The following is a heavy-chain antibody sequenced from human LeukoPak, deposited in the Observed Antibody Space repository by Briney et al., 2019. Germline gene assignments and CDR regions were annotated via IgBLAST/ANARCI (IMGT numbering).Heavy chain of an antibody. CDR1: GFTFSSYG. CDR3: AKDAATQQFDY. Sequence: GGSLRLSCAASGFTFSSYGMRWVRQAPGKGLEWVAVISYDGSNKYYADSVKGRFTISRDNSKNTLYLQMNSLRAEDTAVYYCAKDAATQQFDYWGQGTLVTVSS. CDR2: ISYDGSNK. D-gene: IGHD2-15*01. V-gene: IGHV3-30*18. J-gene: IGHJ4*02.